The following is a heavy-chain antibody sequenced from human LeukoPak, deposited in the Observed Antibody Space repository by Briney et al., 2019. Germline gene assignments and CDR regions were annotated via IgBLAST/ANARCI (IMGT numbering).Heavy chain of an antibody. D-gene: IGHD4-17*01. Sequence: ASVKVSCKASGGTFSSYAISWVRQAPGQGLEWVGGIIPIFGTANYAQKFQGRVTITADESTSTAYMELSSLRSEDTAVYYCARGLLSYGAPSHFDYWGQGTLVTVSS. CDR3: ARGLLSYGAPSHFDY. V-gene: IGHV1-69*13. CDR1: GGTFSSYA. CDR2: IIPIFGTA. J-gene: IGHJ4*02.